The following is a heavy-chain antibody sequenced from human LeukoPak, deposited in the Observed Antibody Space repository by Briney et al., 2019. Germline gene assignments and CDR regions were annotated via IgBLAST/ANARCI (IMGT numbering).Heavy chain of an antibody. CDR1: GFIFSSYW. J-gene: IGHJ4*02. CDR3: ARESAALGRSFGY. CDR2: INPDGTGT. D-gene: IGHD5-18*01. Sequence: GSLRLSCAASGFIFSSYWMHWVRQAPGKGLVWVSRINPDGTGTTYADSVKGRSTISRDDAKNTVYLQLNSLRADDTAVYYCARESAALGRSFGYWGQGTLVTVSS. V-gene: IGHV3-74*01.